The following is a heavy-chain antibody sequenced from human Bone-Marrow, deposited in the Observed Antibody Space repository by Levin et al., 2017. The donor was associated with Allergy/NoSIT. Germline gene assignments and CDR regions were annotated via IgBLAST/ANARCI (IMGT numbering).Heavy chain of an antibody. CDR2: LDGSSGKT. V-gene: IGHV3-23*01. J-gene: IGHJ6*03. D-gene: IGHD4-17*01. CDR3: AKAETTVMLDYSYFDV. Sequence: PPGGSLRLSCRISGFIFADYAMNWVRQAPGRGLEWVSSLDGSSGKTHYADSVKGRFTISREYSKDTLFLQMNSLRAEDTARYYCAKAETTVMLDYSYFDVWGEGTAVTVSS. CDR1: GFIFADYA.